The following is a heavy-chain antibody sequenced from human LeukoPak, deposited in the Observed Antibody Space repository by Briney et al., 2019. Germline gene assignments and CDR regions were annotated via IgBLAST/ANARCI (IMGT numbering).Heavy chain of an antibody. D-gene: IGHD6-19*01. CDR3: AKDGGRYSADY. CDR2: INPSGGST. V-gene: IGHV1-46*01. J-gene: IGHJ4*02. CDR1: GYIFTSYY. Sequence: ASVKVSCKASGYIFTSYYMYWVRQAPGQGLEWMGIINPSGGSTSYEQKFQGRVTMTRDTSTNTVYMELSSLRSEDTAVYYCAKDGGRYSADYWGQGTLVTVSS.